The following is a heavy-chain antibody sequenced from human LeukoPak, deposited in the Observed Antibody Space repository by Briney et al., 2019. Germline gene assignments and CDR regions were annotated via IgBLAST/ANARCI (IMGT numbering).Heavy chain of an antibody. Sequence: GGSLRLSCAASGFTFSSYGMHWVRQAPGKGLEWVAVIWYDGSNKYYADSVKGRFTISRDNSKNTLYLQMNSLRAEDTAVYYCAREMGAGICSGGSCYLEDIYGMDVWGQGTMVTVSS. CDR3: AREMGAGICSGGSCYLEDIYGMDV. D-gene: IGHD2-15*01. CDR2: IWYDGSNK. CDR1: GFTFSSYG. J-gene: IGHJ6*02. V-gene: IGHV3-33*01.